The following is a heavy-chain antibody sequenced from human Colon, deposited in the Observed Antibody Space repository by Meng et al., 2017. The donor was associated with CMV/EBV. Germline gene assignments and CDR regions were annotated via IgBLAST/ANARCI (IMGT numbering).Heavy chain of an antibody. J-gene: IGHJ4*02. Sequence: ETLSLTCAASGFTFSTYSMNWVRQAPGKGLEWVSYISSSSSYIYYADSVRDRFTISRDNAKNSLYLQMNSLRGEDTAVYYCARGAGGYYDSSSYSGDWGPGTLVTVSS. D-gene: IGHD3-22*01. CDR3: ARGAGGYYDSSSYSGD. V-gene: IGHV3-21*01. CDR2: ISSSSSYI. CDR1: GFTFSTYS.